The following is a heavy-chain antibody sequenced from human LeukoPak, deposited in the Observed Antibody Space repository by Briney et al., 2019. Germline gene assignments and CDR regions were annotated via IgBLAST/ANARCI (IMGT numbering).Heavy chain of an antibody. V-gene: IGHV4-39*01. J-gene: IGHJ4*02. CDR2: IYYSGST. CDR1: GGSISSSSYY. CDR3: ASEVAVAGNYFDY. Sequence: SETLSLTCTVSGGSISSSSYYWGWIRQPPGKGLEWIGNIYYSGSTYYNPSLKSRVTISVDTSKNQFSLKLSSVTAADTAVYYCASEVAVAGNYFDYWGQGTLVTVSS. D-gene: IGHD6-19*01.